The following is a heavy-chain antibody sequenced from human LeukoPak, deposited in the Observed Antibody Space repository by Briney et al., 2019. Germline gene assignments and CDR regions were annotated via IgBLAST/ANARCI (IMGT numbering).Heavy chain of an antibody. CDR3: ARDHRDYYDSTGYYDY. V-gene: IGHV3-66*02. Sequence: GGSLRLSCAASGLTVTSNYKSWVRQAPGKGLEWVSVIYTGGATYYADSVKGRFTISRDNSKNTLYLQMNSLRAEDTAVYYCARDHRDYYDSTGYYDYWGQGTLVTVSS. CDR1: GLTVTSNY. J-gene: IGHJ4*02. D-gene: IGHD3-22*01. CDR2: IYTGGAT.